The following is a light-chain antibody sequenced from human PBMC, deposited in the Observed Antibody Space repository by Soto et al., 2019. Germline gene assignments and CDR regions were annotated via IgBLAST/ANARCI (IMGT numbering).Light chain of an antibody. Sequence: EIVLTQSPVTLSLFPGENATLSCLASQSVSRYLAWYQHKVGQAPRLLIYDASSRATGIPARFSGSGSGTDFTLTIFSLEPEDFAVYYCHQRSNWPWTFGQGTKVDI. J-gene: IGKJ1*01. V-gene: IGKV3-11*01. CDR3: HQRSNWPWT. CDR2: DAS. CDR1: QSVSRY.